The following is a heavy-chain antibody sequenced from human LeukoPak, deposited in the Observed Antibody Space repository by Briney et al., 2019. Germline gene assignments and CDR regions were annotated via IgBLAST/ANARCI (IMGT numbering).Heavy chain of an antibody. CDR1: GFTFSSYG. Sequence: FLRLSCAASGFTFSSYGMHWVRQAPGKGLEWVAFIRYDVTNKYYADSVKGRFTIFRDNSKNTLYLQMNSLRAEDTAVYYCAKENYSSSWHADYWGQGTLVSVSS. D-gene: IGHD6-13*01. CDR3: AKENYSSSWHADY. J-gene: IGHJ4*02. CDR2: IRYDVTNK. V-gene: IGHV3-30*02.